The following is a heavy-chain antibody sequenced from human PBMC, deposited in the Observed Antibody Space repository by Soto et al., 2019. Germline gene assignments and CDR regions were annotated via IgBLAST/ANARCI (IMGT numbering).Heavy chain of an antibody. CDR3: AFGNLSYYFDY. CDR1: GYSFTSYW. Sequence: PGESLKISCKGSGYSFTSYWIGWVRQMPGKGLEWMGIIYPGDSDTRYSPSFQGQVTISADKSISTAYLQWSSLRAEDTAVYHCAFGNLSYYFDYWGQGTPVTVSS. CDR2: IYPGDSDT. J-gene: IGHJ4*02. V-gene: IGHV5-51*01. D-gene: IGHD3-16*01.